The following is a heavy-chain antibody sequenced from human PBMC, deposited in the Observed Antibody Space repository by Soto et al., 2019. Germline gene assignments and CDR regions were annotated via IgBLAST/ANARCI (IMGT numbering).Heavy chain of an antibody. J-gene: IGHJ4*02. CDR2: INHSGST. CDR1: GGSFSGYY. Sequence: QVQLQQWGAGLLKPSETLSLTCAVYGGSFSGYYWSWIRQPPGKGLEWIGEINHSGSTNYNPSLKRRVTISVDASKNYFPLTLSSVLAADTAVYYCARAAPRYCSSGSCYSGRDYWAQGTLVTVSS. CDR3: ARAAPRYCSSGSCYSGRDY. V-gene: IGHV4-34*01. D-gene: IGHD2-15*01.